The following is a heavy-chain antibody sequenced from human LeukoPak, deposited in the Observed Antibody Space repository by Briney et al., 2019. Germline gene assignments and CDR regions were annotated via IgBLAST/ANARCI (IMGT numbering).Heavy chain of an antibody. D-gene: IGHD6-19*01. CDR3: ARAKYNSGWYGAFDI. CDR1: GYTLSEIS. V-gene: IGHV1-24*01. CDR2: FDPEDGET. J-gene: IGHJ3*02. Sequence: ATVKVSCKVSGYTLSEISMQWVRQAPGKGLEWMGGFDPEDGETIYAQKFQGRVTMTEDTSTDTAYMELSSLRFEDTAVYYCARAKYNSGWYGAFDIWGQGTMVTVSS.